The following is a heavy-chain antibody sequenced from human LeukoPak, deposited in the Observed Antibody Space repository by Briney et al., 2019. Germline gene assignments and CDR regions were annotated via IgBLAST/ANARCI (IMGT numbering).Heavy chain of an antibody. J-gene: IGHJ4*02. CDR2: IKQDGSEK. CDR1: GFTFRSYS. CDR3: AKDRYSSSFDY. D-gene: IGHD6-13*01. Sequence: PGGSLRLSCAASGFTFRSYSMNWVRQAPGKGLEWVANIKQDGSEKYYVDSVKGRFTISRDNSKNTLYLQMNSLRAEDTAVYYCAKDRYSSSFDYWGQGTLVTVSS. V-gene: IGHV3-7*01.